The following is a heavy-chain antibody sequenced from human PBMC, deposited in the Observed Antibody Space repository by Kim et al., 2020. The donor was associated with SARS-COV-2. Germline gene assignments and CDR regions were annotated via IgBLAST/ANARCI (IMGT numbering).Heavy chain of an antibody. D-gene: IGHD1-26*01. V-gene: IGHV4-59*01. CDR3: AREGSSDAFDI. J-gene: IGHJ3*02. Sequence: HYHPSLKSRVTLSVYTSKNQFSLKLSSVTAADTAVYYCAREGSSDAFDIWGQGTMVTVSS.